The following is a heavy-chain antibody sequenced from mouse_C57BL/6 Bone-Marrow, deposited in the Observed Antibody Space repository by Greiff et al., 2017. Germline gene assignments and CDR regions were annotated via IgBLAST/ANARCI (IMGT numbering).Heavy chain of an antibody. CDR2: IDPETGGT. V-gene: IGHV1-15*01. CDR1: GYTFTDYE. J-gene: IGHJ2*01. CDR3: TRDYGSSYFDY. D-gene: IGHD1-1*01. Sequence: QVQLQQSGAELVRPGASVTLSCKASGYTFTDYEMHWVKQTPVHGLEWIGAIDPETGGTAYNQKFKGKAILTADKSSRTAYMALRSLTSEDSAVYYCTRDYGSSYFDYWGQGTTLTVSS.